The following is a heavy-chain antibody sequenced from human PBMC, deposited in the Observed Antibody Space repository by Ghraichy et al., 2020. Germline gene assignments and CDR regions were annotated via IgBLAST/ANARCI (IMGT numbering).Heavy chain of an antibody. CDR2: ISDRGTT. CDR3: ARSGGYCDNNNCYGDFYYFDY. CDR1: GGSINTYF. D-gene: IGHD2-21*01. V-gene: IGHV4-59*01. Sequence: SETLSLTCTVSGGSINTYFWSWIRQPPGKGLEWIGYISDRGTTNYNPSLKSRVTISLDTSKNQFSLRLNSVTAADTAVYLCARSGGYCDNNNCYGDFYYFDYWGQGMLVTVSS. J-gene: IGHJ4*02.